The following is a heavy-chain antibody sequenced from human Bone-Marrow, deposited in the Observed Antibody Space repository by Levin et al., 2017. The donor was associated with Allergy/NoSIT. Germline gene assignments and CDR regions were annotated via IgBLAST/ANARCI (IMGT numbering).Heavy chain of an antibody. D-gene: IGHD6-19*01. CDR2: MNPHSGDT. CDR1: GYGFTSYD. J-gene: IGHJ3*01. Sequence: ASVKVSCKTSGYGFTSYDVTWVRQATGQGPEWMGRMNPHSGDTAYAQRFQGRVTMTRDTSIRTAYMELSSLRSEDTAVYYCAISSGWYHDAFDVWGQGTKVIVSS. CDR3: AISSGWYHDAFDV. V-gene: IGHV1-8*01.